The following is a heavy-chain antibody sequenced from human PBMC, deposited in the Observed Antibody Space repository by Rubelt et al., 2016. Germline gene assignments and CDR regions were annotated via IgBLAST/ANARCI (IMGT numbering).Heavy chain of an antibody. D-gene: IGHD2-21*02. J-gene: IGHJ6*02. CDR3: ATYCGSDPCYGWNYYGMDV. CDR2: ISSGSTYI. V-gene: IGHV3-21*01. Sequence: GEGLEWVSSISSGSTYIYHADSVKGRFTISRDNAKNSLYLQMNSLRAEGTAVYYCATYCGSDPCYGWNYYGMDVWGQGTTVTVSS.